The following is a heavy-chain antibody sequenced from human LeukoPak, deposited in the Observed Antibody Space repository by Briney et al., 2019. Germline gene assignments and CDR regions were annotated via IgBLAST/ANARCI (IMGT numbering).Heavy chain of an antibody. CDR3: ASFPFH. CDR1: GFTFSSYW. J-gene: IGHJ4*02. CDR2: IKQDGSEK. V-gene: IGHV3-7*01. D-gene: IGHD2-21*01. Sequence: GGSLRLSCAASGFTFSSYWVSWARQAPGKGLEWVANIKQDGSEKYYVDSVKGRFTISRDNAKNSLYLQMNSLRAEDTAVYYCASFPFHWGQGTLVTVSS.